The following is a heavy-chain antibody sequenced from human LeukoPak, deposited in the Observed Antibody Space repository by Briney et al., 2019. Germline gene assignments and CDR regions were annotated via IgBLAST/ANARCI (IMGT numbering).Heavy chain of an antibody. CDR3: ARPMVRGVMHAFDI. CDR2: INRSGST. J-gene: IGHJ3*02. Sequence: SETLSLTCSVYDESLSGYYWGWFRQPPGKGLEWIGEINRSGSTNYNPSLKSRVTISVDTSKNQFSLKLSSVTAADTAVYYCARPMVRGVMHAFDIWGQGTMVTVSS. V-gene: IGHV4-34*01. D-gene: IGHD3-10*01. CDR1: DESLSGYY.